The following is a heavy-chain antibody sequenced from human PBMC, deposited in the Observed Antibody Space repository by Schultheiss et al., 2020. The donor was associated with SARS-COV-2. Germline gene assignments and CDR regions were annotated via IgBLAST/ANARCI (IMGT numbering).Heavy chain of an antibody. CDR3: AREDVDIVATILGTGGDPIFDY. CDR1: GFTFSDYY. V-gene: IGHV3-11*01. Sequence: GGSLRLSCAASGFTFSDYYMSWIRQAPGKGLEWVSYISSSGSTIYYADSVKGRFTISRDNAKNSLYLQMNSLRAEDTAVYYCAREDVDIVATILGTGGDPIFDYWGQGTLVTVSS. J-gene: IGHJ4*02. D-gene: IGHD5-12*01. CDR2: ISSSGSTI.